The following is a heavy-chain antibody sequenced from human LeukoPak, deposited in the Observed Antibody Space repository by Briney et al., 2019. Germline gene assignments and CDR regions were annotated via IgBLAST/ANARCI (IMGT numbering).Heavy chain of an antibody. CDR3: ARLGSTSCYDY. CDR2: ISTNGGST. Sequence: GGSLRLSCAASGFTFSSYAMHCVRQAPGKGLEYVSAISTNGGSTYYANSVGGRFTISRDNSKNTLYLQMGSVRAEDMAVYYCARLGSTSCYDYWGQGTLVTVSS. CDR1: GFTFSSYA. V-gene: IGHV3-64*01. J-gene: IGHJ4*03. D-gene: IGHD2-2*01.